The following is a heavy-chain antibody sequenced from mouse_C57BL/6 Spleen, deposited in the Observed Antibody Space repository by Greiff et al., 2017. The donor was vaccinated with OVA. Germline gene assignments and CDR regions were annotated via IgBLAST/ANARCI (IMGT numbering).Heavy chain of an antibody. CDR3: ARDGDSWFAY. Sequence: EVQLQESGPGLVKPSQSLSLTCSATGYSITSGYYWNWIRQFPGNKLEWMGYISYDGSNNYNPSLKNRISITRDTSKNQFFLKLNSVTTEDTATYYCARDGDSWFAYWGQGTLVTVSA. J-gene: IGHJ3*01. V-gene: IGHV3-6*01. CDR2: ISYDGSN. CDR1: GYSITSGYY.